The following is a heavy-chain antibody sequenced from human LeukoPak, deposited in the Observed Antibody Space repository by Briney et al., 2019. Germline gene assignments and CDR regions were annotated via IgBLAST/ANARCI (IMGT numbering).Heavy chain of an antibody. J-gene: IGHJ4*02. Sequence: PGGSLRLSCAASGFTFSNYAMSWVRQAPGKGLEWVSAITGGGSGIYYADSMKSRFTISRDNSKNTLYLQINGLRAEDTAVYYCAKWGDYDVLTGYYVSDYWGQGTLVTV. CDR2: ITGGGSGI. V-gene: IGHV3-23*01. D-gene: IGHD3-9*01. CDR3: AKWGDYDVLTGYYVSDY. CDR1: GFTFSNYA.